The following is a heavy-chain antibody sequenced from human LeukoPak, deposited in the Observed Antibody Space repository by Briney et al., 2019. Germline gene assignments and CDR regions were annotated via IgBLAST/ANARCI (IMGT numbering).Heavy chain of an antibody. CDR2: IYYSGDT. CDR3: VRGPYGASISKWFDP. D-gene: IGHD4/OR15-4a*01. V-gene: IGHV4-59*01. J-gene: IGHJ5*02. Sequence: PSETLSLTCTVSRGSISGYSWSWIRQSPGGGLEWIGYIYYSGDTAYNPSLRSRVTMSVDTSKNQFSLQLRSMTTADTAVYYCVRGPYGASISKWFDPWGQGTQAIVSP. CDR1: RGSISGYS.